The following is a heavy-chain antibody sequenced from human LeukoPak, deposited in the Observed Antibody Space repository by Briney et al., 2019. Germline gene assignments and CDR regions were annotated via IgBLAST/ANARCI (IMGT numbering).Heavy chain of an antibody. Sequence: GGSLRLSCAASGFMLSSTWMHWVRQAPGKGLVWVSRINSDATSTSYADSVRGRFTISRDDAKNTMYLQMNSLRAEDTAMYYCVRGSPGYSSSWHAYWGQGTLVTVSS. CDR2: INSDATST. J-gene: IGHJ4*02. CDR3: VRGSPGYSSSWHAY. V-gene: IGHV3-74*01. D-gene: IGHD6-13*01. CDR1: GFMLSSTW.